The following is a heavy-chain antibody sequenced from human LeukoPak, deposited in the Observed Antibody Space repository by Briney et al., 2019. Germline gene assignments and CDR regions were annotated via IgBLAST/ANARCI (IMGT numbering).Heavy chain of an antibody. CDR3: AKDNSGYDQEDYSDY. CDR1: GFSFSSYW. J-gene: IGHJ4*02. D-gene: IGHD5-12*01. Sequence: GGSLRLSCAASGFSFSSYWMSWVRQAPGKGLEWVANTKQDGSEKNYVDSVKGRFTISRDNAKNSLYLQMNSLRAEDTALYYCAKDNSGYDQEDYSDYWGQGTLVTVSS. CDR2: TKQDGSEK. V-gene: IGHV3-7*03.